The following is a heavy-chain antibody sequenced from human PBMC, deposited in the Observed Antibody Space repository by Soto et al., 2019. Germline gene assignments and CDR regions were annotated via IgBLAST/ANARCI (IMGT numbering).Heavy chain of an antibody. D-gene: IGHD3-10*01. V-gene: IGHV4-31*03. CDR3: ARGMLTTDYYGSGPDYYYYYGMDV. Sequence: QVQLQESGPGLVKPSQTLSLTCTVSGGSISSGGYYWSWIRQHPGKGLEWIGYIYYSGSTYYNPSLKSRVTISVDTSKNQFSLKLSSVTAADTAVYYCARGMLTTDYYGSGPDYYYYYGMDVWGQGTTVTVSS. J-gene: IGHJ6*02. CDR2: IYYSGST. CDR1: GGSISSGGYY.